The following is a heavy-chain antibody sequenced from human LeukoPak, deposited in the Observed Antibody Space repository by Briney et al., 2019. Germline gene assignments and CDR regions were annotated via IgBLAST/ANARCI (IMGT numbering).Heavy chain of an antibody. Sequence: GESLKISCKASGYSFTSYWIGWVRQMPGKGLEWMGIIYPGDSDTRYSPSFQGQVTISADKSISTAYLQWGSLKASDTAMYYCARHTIFGVVISGSGWFDPWGQGTLVTVSS. J-gene: IGHJ5*02. CDR1: GYSFTSYW. CDR3: ARHTIFGVVISGSGWFDP. CDR2: IYPGDSDT. V-gene: IGHV5-51*01. D-gene: IGHD3-3*01.